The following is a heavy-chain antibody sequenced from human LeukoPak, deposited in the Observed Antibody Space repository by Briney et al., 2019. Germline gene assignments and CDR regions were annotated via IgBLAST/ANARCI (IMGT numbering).Heavy chain of an antibody. CDR3: AKDEGAPIVVVTNLDY. V-gene: IGHV3-23*01. D-gene: IGHD3-22*01. CDR1: GFTFSSYG. J-gene: IGHJ4*02. Sequence: GGSLRLSCTASGFTFSSYGMSWVRQAPGKGLEWVSAISYNDGSTYYADSVKGRFTISRDNSKNTLYLQMNSLRAEDTAVYYCAKDEGAPIVVVTNLDYWGQGTLLTVSS. CDR2: ISYNDGST.